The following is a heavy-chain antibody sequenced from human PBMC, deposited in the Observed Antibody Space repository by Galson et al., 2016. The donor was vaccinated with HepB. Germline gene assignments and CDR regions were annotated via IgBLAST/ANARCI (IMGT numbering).Heavy chain of an antibody. CDR2: INPNSGGT. D-gene: IGHD2-2*02. J-gene: IGHJ3*02. CDR1: GYTFNGYY. Sequence: SVKVSCKASGYTFNGYYINWVRQAPGQGLEWMGWINPNSGGTNYAQKFRGRVTMTRDTSISTAYMELSRLRSDDTAVYYCARAMGILGFCSTTSCYSAFDIWGQGTMVTVSS. CDR3: ARAMGILGFCSTTSCYSAFDI. V-gene: IGHV1-2*02.